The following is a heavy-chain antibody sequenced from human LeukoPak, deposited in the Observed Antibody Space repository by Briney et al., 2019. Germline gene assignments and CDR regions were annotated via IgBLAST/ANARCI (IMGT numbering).Heavy chain of an antibody. J-gene: IGHJ4*02. V-gene: IGHV3-66*02. Sequence: GGSLRLSCAASGFTVSSNYTSWVRQAPGKGLESVSVIYSGGSTYYADSVKGRFTISRDNSKNTLYLQMNSLRAEDTAVYYCASGGFDWLLLLDYWGQGTLVTVSS. CDR1: GFTVSSNY. D-gene: IGHD3-9*01. CDR3: ASGGFDWLLLLDY. CDR2: IYSGGST.